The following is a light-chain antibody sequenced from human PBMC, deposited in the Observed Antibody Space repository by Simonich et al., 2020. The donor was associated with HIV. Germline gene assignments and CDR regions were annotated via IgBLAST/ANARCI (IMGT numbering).Light chain of an antibody. CDR1: TLPKQY. V-gene: IGLV3-25*03. CDR2: KDN. J-gene: IGLJ3*02. Sequence: SYELTQPPSVSVSPGQTARITCSGDTLPKQYAYWYQQKPGQAPILVIYKDNERPSGITERFSGSSAGKTVTLTITGVKADDEADYYCQSTDSSGTLWVFVGGTKLTVL. CDR3: QSTDSSGTLWV.